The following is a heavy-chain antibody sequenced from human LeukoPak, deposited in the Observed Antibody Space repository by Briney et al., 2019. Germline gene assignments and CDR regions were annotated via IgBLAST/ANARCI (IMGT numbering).Heavy chain of an antibody. CDR3: ARGHTVVNA. CDR1: GGSISNYY. D-gene: IGHD4-23*01. Sequence: SETLSLTCTVSGGSISNYYWSWIRQPPGKGLEWIGYIYFSGSTNYNPSLKSRVTISVDTSKNQFSLKLSSVTAADTAVYYCARGHTVVNAWGQGTLVTVSS. V-gene: IGHV4-59*01. J-gene: IGHJ5*02. CDR2: IYFSGST.